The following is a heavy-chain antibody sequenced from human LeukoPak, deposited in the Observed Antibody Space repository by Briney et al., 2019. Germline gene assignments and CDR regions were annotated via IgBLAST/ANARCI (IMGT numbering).Heavy chain of an antibody. D-gene: IGHD2-15*01. CDR3: AGGYCSGGSCPNVY. CDR1: GGTFSSYA. CDR2: IIPIFGTA. J-gene: IGHJ4*02. Sequence: GSSVKVSCKASGGTFSSYALSWVRQAPGQGLEWMGGIIPIFGTANYAQKFQGRVTITADKSTSTAYMELSSLRSEDTAVYYCAGGYCSGGSCPNVYWGQGTLVTVSS. V-gene: IGHV1-69*06.